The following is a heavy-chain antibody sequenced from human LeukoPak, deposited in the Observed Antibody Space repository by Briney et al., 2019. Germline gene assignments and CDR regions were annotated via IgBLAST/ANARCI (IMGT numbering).Heavy chain of an antibody. CDR3: AKDRYSGYDHDY. V-gene: IGHV3-23*01. CDR2: ISGSGGST. D-gene: IGHD5-12*01. CDR1: GFTFSSYA. J-gene: IGHJ4*02. Sequence: PGGSLRLSCAASGFTFSSYAMGWVRQAPGKGLEWVWAISGSGGSTYYADSVKGRFTISRDNSKNTLYLQMNSLRAENTAVYYCAKDRYSGYDHDYWGQGTLVTVAS.